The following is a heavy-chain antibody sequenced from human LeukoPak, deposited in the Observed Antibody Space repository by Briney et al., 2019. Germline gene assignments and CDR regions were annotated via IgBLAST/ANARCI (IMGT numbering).Heavy chain of an antibody. D-gene: IGHD6-13*01. CDR1: GFTFSSYA. J-gene: IGHJ3*02. Sequence: GGSLRLSCAASGFTFSSYAMSWVRQAPGKGLEWVSAISGSGGSTYYADSVKGRFTISRDNSKNTLYLQMNSLRAEDTAVYYCAKAGAEPSWYAHAFDIWGQGTMVTVSS. CDR3: AKAGAEPSWYAHAFDI. CDR2: ISGSGGST. V-gene: IGHV3-23*01.